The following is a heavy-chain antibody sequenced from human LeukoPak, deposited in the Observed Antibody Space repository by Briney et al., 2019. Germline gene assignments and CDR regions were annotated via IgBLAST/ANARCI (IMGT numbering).Heavy chain of an antibody. J-gene: IGHJ3*02. CDR1: GFIVSSNY. CDR2: IYSGGST. D-gene: IGHD5-24*01. CDR3: ARERGWLQFPDAFDI. Sequence: GGSLRLSCAASGFIVSSNYMSWVRQTPGKGLEWVSVIYSGGSTYYADSVKGRLTISRDNSKNTLYLQMNSLRAEVTAVYYCARERGWLQFPDAFDIWGQGTMVTVSS. V-gene: IGHV3-53*01.